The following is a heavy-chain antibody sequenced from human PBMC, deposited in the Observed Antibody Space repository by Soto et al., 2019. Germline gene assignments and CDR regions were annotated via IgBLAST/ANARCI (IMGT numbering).Heavy chain of an antibody. V-gene: IGHV3-23*01. CDR2: ISDSGGST. J-gene: IGHJ4*02. Sequence: EVQLLESGGGLVQPGGSLRLSCAASGFTFSSYAMSWVRQAPGKGLEWVSAISDSGGSTYYADSVRGRFSISRDNSKNMLHLQMNSLRAEDTALYYCAKAGPNSQGRNYFDYWGQGTLVTVSS. CDR1: GFTFSSYA. D-gene: IGHD1-26*01. CDR3: AKAGPNSQGRNYFDY.